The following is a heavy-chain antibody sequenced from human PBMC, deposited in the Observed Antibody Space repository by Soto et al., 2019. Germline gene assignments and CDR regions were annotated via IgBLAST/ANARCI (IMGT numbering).Heavy chain of an antibody. Sequence: PGESLKISCKGSGYSFTSYWIGGVRQMPGKGLEWMGIIYPGDSDTRYSPSFQGQVTISADKSISTAYLQWSSLKASDTAMYYCARALSSYDILTGYSHFDYWGQGTLVTVSS. D-gene: IGHD3-9*01. CDR3: ARALSSYDILTGYSHFDY. CDR2: IYPGDSDT. V-gene: IGHV5-51*01. J-gene: IGHJ4*02. CDR1: GYSFTSYW.